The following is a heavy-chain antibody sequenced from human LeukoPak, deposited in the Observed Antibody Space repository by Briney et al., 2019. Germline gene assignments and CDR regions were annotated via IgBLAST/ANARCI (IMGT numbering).Heavy chain of an antibody. CDR1: GFTFRNYA. CDR3: ARDCSSTSCSRS. Sequence: GGSLKLSCAASGFTFRNYAMSWVRQVPGKGLEWVSVIYSGGSTYYADSVKGRFTISRDNSKNTLYLQMNSLRAEDTAVYYCARDCSSTSCSRSWGQGTLVTVSS. CDR2: IYSGGST. V-gene: IGHV3-66*01. J-gene: IGHJ5*02. D-gene: IGHD2-2*01.